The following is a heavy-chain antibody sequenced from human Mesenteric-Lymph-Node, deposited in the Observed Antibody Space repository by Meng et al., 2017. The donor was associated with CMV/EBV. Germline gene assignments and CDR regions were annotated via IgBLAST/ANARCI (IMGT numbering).Heavy chain of an antibody. CDR3: ARHQRWLKSEGGFNY. CDR2: INHSGST. V-gene: IGHV4-34*01. D-gene: IGHD4-23*01. Sequence: HVQLQQWGAGLLKPSGTLSLTCAVYGGSFSGYYWSWIRQPPGKGLEWIGEINHSGSTNYNPSLKSRVTISVDTSKNQFSLKLSSVTAADTAVYYCARHQRWLKSEGGFNYWGQGTLVTVSS. J-gene: IGHJ4*02. CDR1: GGSFSGYY.